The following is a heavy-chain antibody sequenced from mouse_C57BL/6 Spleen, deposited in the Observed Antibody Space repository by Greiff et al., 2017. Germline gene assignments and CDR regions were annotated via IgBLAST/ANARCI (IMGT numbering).Heavy chain of an antibody. D-gene: IGHD2-12*01. J-gene: IGHJ2*01. CDR1: GYAFSSSW. V-gene: IGHV1-82*01. CDR2: IYPGDGDT. Sequence: VQLQQSGPELVKPGASVKISCKASGYAFSSSWMNWVKQRPGKGLEWIGRIYPGDGDTNYNGKFKGKATLTADKSSSTAYMQLSSLTSEDSAVSFGERGGIRRTWYYFDYWGQGTTLTVSS. CDR3: ERGGIRRTWYYFDY.